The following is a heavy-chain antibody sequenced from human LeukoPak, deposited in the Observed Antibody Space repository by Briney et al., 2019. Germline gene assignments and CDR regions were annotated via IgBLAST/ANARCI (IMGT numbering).Heavy chain of an antibody. Sequence: PGGSLRLSCAASGFTFSSNAMSWVRQAPGKGLEWVSAISGSGGSTYYADSVKGRFTISRDNSKNTLYLQMNSLRAEDTAVYYCAKVGDYARHYYFDYWGQGTLVTVSS. CDR2: ISGSGGST. V-gene: IGHV3-23*01. D-gene: IGHD4-17*01. CDR3: AKVGDYARHYYFDY. CDR1: GFTFSSNA. J-gene: IGHJ4*02.